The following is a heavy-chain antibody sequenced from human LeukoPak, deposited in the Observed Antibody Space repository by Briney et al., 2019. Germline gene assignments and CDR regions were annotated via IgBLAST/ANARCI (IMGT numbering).Heavy chain of an antibody. V-gene: IGHV3-33*06. CDR2: IWSDKSNK. D-gene: IGHD4-11*01. CDR1: GFIFNHHA. Sequence: GGSLRLSCAASGFIFNHHAMHWVRQAPGKGLEWVAVIWSDKSNKFYADSVRGRFTISRDDSRKTVYLQMDTMTVEDTAVYYCAKGAQRGFDYSNSLEYWGQGALVTVAS. J-gene: IGHJ4*02. CDR3: AKGAQRGFDYSNSLEY.